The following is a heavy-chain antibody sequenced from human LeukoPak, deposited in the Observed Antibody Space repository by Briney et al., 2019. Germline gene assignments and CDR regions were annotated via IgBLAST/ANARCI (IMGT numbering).Heavy chain of an antibody. D-gene: IGHD3-10*01. V-gene: IGHV3-48*02. J-gene: IGHJ4*02. CDR1: GFAFRNYA. CDR2: ISTSSSTI. Sequence: PGGSLRLSCAASGFAFRNYAMSWVRQAPGKGLVWVSYISTSSSTIYYADSVKGRFTISRDNAKNSLYLQMSSLRDDDTAVYFCARSRGVSDYWGQGTLVTVSS. CDR3: ARSRGVSDY.